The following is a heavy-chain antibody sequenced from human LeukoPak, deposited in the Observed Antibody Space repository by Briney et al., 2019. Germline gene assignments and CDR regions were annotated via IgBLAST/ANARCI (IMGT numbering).Heavy chain of an antibody. CDR1: GYTFTTYY. CDR2: INPSGGTT. D-gene: IGHD6-13*01. CDR3: ARGIAAAGTVVSLTVDY. V-gene: IGHV1-46*01. Sequence: ASVKVSCKASGYTFTTYYMHWVRQAPGQGLEWMGIINPSGGTTFYAQKFQGRVTMTRDMSTSTVHMELSSLRSEDTAVYYCARGIAAAGTVVSLTVDYWGQGTLVTVSS. J-gene: IGHJ4*02.